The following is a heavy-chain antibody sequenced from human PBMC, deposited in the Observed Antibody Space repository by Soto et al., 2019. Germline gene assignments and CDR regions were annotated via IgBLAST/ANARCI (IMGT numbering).Heavy chain of an antibody. CDR2: ISAYNGNT. D-gene: IGHD3-10*01. V-gene: IGHV1-18*01. J-gene: IGHJ4*02. CDR1: GYTFTIYG. CDR3: ARSAVGGSGSYSRPFDY. Sequence: ASVKVSCKASGYTFTIYGVIWVRQAPRQGLEWMGWISAYNGNTNYAQKVQGRVTMTTDTSTSTAYVELRSLRSDDTAVYYCARSAVGGSGSYSRPFDYWGQGTLVTVSS.